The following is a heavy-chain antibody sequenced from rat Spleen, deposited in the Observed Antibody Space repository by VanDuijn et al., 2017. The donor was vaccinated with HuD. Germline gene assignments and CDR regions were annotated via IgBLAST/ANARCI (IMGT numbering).Heavy chain of an antibody. CDR3: ARSRWELGFAY. Sequence: QVQLKESGPGLVQPSQTLSLTCTVSGFSLTSYTVSWVRQPPGKGLEWIAAISSGGSTYYNSALKSRLSISRDTSKSQVFLKMNSLQTEDTAMYFCARSRWELGFAYWGQGTLVTVSS. CDR1: GFSLTSYT. D-gene: IGHD5-1*01. CDR2: ISSGGST. V-gene: IGHV2-6*01. J-gene: IGHJ3*01.